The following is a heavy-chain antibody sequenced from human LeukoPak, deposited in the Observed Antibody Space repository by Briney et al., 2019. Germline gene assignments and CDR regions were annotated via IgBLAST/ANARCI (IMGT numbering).Heavy chain of an antibody. J-gene: IGHJ6*03. V-gene: IGHV4-59*01. CDR3: ARDGHVMDV. CDR2: IYYSGIT. CDR1: GGSISSYY. Sequence: SETLSLTCTVSGGSISSYYWSWIRQPPGKGLEGIGDIYYSGITNYNPSLKSRVTISVDTSKNQFSLKLSSVPAADTAVYYCARDGHVMDVWGKGTTVTVSS.